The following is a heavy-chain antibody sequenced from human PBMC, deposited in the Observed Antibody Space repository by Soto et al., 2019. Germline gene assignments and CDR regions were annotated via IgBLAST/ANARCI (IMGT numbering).Heavy chain of an antibody. D-gene: IGHD3-3*01. V-gene: IGHV3-23*01. CDR2: ISGSGGST. Sequence: GSLRLSCAASGFTFSGYAMSWVRQAPGKGLEWVSAISGSGGSTYYADSVKGRFTISRDNSKNTLYLQMNSLRAEDTAVYYCAKVSYDFWSGYYGGDFYYGMDVWGQGXTVTVYS. CDR3: AKVSYDFWSGYYGGDFYYGMDV. CDR1: GFTFSGYA. J-gene: IGHJ6*02.